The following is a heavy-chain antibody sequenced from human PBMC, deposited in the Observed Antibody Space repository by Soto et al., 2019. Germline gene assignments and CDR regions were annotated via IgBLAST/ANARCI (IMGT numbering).Heavy chain of an antibody. J-gene: IGHJ6*03. V-gene: IGHV1-46*03. D-gene: IGHD6-19*01. CDR2: INPSGGST. Sequence: QVQLVQSGAEVKKPGASVKVSCKASGYTFTSYYMHWVRQAPGQGLEWMGIINPSGGSTSYAQKFQGRVTRTRDTSTSTVYMELSRLRSEDTSVYYCARDGMKGAVAAPTSDYYYYMDVWGKGTTVTVSS. CDR1: GYTFTSYY. CDR3: ARDGMKGAVAAPTSDYYYYMDV.